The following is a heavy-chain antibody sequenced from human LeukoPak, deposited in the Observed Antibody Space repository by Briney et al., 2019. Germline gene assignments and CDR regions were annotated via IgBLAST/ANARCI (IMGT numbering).Heavy chain of an antibody. D-gene: IGHD3-22*01. CDR2: VNPTNGAT. J-gene: IGHJ4*02. V-gene: IGHV1-2*02. CDR1: GYTFTGYY. CDR3: ARPRIESGGYYYGH. Sequence: GASVKVSCKASGYTFTGYYMLWVRQAPGQGLEWMGWVNPTNGATNYAQKFQGRVTMTTDTSSNTAYMELSWLTSDDTAFYYCARPRIESGGYYYGHWGQGTLVTVSS.